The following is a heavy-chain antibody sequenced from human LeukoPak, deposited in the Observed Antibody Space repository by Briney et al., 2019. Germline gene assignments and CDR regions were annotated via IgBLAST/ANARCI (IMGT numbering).Heavy chain of an antibody. CDR2: IYYSGST. Sequence: SETLSLTCTVSGGSISSSSYYWGWLRQPPGKGLEWIGSIYYSGSTYYNPSLKSRVPISVDTSKNQFSLKLSSVTAADTAVYYCASQGYSSSSGVWFDPWGQGTLVTVSS. CDR1: GGSISSSSYY. CDR3: ASQGYSSSSGVWFDP. V-gene: IGHV4-39*01. D-gene: IGHD6-6*01. J-gene: IGHJ5*02.